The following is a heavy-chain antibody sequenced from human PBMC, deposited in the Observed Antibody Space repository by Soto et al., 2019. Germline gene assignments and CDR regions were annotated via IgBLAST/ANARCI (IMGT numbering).Heavy chain of an antibody. CDR3: ASRHLGYCSGGSCYSTSDY. CDR1: GGTFSSYT. Sequence: QVQLVQSGAEVKKPGSSVKVSCKASGGTFSSYTISWVRQAPGQGLEWMGRIIPILGIANYAQKFQGRVRITADKSTSTAYMELSSLRSEDTAVYYCASRHLGYCSGGSCYSTSDYWGQGTLVTVSS. J-gene: IGHJ4*02. CDR2: IIPILGIA. V-gene: IGHV1-69*02. D-gene: IGHD2-15*01.